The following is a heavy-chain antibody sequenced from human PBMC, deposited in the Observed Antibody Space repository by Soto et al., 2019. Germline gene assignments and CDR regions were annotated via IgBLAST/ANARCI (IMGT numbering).Heavy chain of an antibody. Sequence: PSQTLSLTCAISGDIVSSKSAAWNWIRQSPSGGLEWLGRSYYRSKWYNDYAVSVKSRITINPDTSKNQFSLQLNSVTPEDTAVYYCARSGNEGAVDYWGQGTLVTVSS. CDR2: SYYRSKWYN. V-gene: IGHV6-1*01. CDR3: ARSGNEGAVDY. J-gene: IGHJ4*02. CDR1: GDIVSSKSAA. D-gene: IGHD1-26*01.